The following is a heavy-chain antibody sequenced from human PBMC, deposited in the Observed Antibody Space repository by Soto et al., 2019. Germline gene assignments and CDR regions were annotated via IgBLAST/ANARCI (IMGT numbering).Heavy chain of an antibody. CDR2: LSTSGGRT. Sequence: EVQLLESGGGLVQSGGSLRLSCAASGFTFRSYVMAWVRQAPGKGLEWVSLLSTSGGRTYYADSVKGRFTISRDNSKNTLFLQMNSLRAEDTAVYYCAKGVVPAAIVHGMDVWGQGTAVTVSS. CDR1: GFTFRSYV. CDR3: AKGVVPAAIVHGMDV. D-gene: IGHD2-2*01. J-gene: IGHJ6*02. V-gene: IGHV3-23*01.